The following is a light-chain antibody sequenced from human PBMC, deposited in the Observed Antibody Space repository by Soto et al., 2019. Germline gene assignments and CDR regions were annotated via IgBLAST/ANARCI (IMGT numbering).Light chain of an antibody. CDR3: QQLNKYPST. CDR1: QGISNY. Sequence: DIPMNQSPASLSASVGDRVTIPCRASQGISNYLAWYQQKPGKVPKLLIYAASTLQSGVPSRFSGSGSGTDFTLTTSSLQPEDFATYYCQQLNKYPSTFGGGTNVDIK. V-gene: IGKV1-27*01. J-gene: IGKJ4*01. CDR2: AAS.